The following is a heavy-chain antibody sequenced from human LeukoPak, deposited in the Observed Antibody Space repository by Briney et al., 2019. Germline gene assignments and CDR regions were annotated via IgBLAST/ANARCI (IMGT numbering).Heavy chain of an antibody. J-gene: IGHJ1*01. CDR3: ARGRRDYSNYFQH. CDR1: GYTFTSYD. V-gene: IGHV1-8*03. D-gene: IGHD4-11*01. CDR2: MNPNSGNT. Sequence: ASVKVSCKASGYTFTSYDINWVRQATGQGFEWMGWMNPNSGNTGYAQKFQGRVTITRNTSISTAYMELSSLRSEDTAVYYCARGRRDYSNYFQHWGQGTLVTVSS.